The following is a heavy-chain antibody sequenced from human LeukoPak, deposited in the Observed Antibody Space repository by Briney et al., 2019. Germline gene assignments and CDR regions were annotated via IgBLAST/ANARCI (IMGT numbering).Heavy chain of an antibody. D-gene: IGHD3-3*01. CDR1: GFTFSTCN. J-gene: IGHJ4*02. Sequence: GGSLRLSCAASGFTFSTCNMNWVRQAPGKGLEWVSTISGSSTYIYYADSVKGRFTISRDNAKNSLYLQMNSLRAEDTAVYYCARGSEWTSGVSDYWGQGTLVTVSS. CDR2: ISGSSTYI. CDR3: ARGSEWTSGVSDY. V-gene: IGHV3-21*01.